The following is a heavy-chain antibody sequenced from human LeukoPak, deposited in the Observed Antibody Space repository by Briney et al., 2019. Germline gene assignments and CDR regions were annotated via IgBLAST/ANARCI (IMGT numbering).Heavy chain of an antibody. CDR1: GYTFTGYY. V-gene: IGHV1-2*02. CDR2: INPNSGGT. D-gene: IGHD6-6*01. J-gene: IGHJ4*02. CDR3: AREGAPSIAACYFDY. Sequence: ASVKVSCKASGYTFTGYYMHWVRQAPGQGLEWLGWINPNSGGTNYAQKFQGRVTMTRDTSISTAYMELSRLRSDDTAVYYCAREGAPSIAACYFDYWGQGTLVTVSS.